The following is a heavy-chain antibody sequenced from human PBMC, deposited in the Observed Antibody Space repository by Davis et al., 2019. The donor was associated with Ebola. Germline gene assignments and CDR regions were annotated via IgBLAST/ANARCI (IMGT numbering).Heavy chain of an antibody. CDR2: ISSSGNSI. V-gene: IGHV3-11*04. CDR1: GFTFSDHY. Sequence: GESLKISCAGSGFTFSDHYMTWIRQAPGKGLECVSHISSSGNSIYHADSVKGRSAISRDNAGKSLWLQMNSLRAEDTAVYYCARGDYGSGRVLDLWGQGTLVTVSS. J-gene: IGHJ5*02. CDR3: ARGDYGSGRVLDL. D-gene: IGHD3-10*01.